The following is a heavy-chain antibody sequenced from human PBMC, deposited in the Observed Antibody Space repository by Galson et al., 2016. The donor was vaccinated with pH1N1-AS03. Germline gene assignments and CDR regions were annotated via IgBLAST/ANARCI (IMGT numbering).Heavy chain of an antibody. Sequence: SVKVSCKASGGTFSNFAISWMRQAPGQGLEWMGGIHPIFGTVTYAQKFQGRLTVTADASTSAAYMELSSLTSEDTAIYDCARDRYDDGSGRKFFESEYWGQGTLVIVSS. J-gene: IGHJ4*02. CDR1: GGTFSNFA. CDR3: ARDRYDDGSGRKFFESEY. D-gene: IGHD3-22*01. CDR2: IHPIFGTV. V-gene: IGHV1-69*13.